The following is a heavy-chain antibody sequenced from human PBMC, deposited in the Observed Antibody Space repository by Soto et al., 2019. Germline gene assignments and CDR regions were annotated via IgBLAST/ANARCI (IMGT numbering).Heavy chain of an antibody. Sequence: PSVKVSCKASGYTFTSYYMHWVRQAPGQGLEWMGIINPSGGSTSYAQKFQGRVTMTRDTSTSTVYMELSSLRSEDTAVYYCARGMMVYGYYYYGMDVWGQGTTVTVSS. D-gene: IGHD2-8*01. CDR2: INPSGGST. J-gene: IGHJ6*02. V-gene: IGHV1-46*01. CDR1: GYTFTSYY. CDR3: ARGMMVYGYYYYGMDV.